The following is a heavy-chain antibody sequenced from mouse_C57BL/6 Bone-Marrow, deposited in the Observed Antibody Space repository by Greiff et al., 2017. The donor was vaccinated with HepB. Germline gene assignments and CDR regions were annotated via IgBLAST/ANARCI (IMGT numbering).Heavy chain of an antibody. Sequence: VQLQQSGAELVRPGASVKLSCTASGFNIKDYYMHWVKQRPEQGLEWIGRIDPEDGDTEYAPKFQGKATMTADTSSNTAYLQLSSLTSEDTAVYYCTLYYCSSTPYWYFDVWGTGTTVSVST. D-gene: IGHD1-1*01. CDR2: IDPEDGDT. J-gene: IGHJ1*03. CDR3: TLYYCSSTPYWYFDV. CDR1: GFNIKDYY. V-gene: IGHV14-1*01.